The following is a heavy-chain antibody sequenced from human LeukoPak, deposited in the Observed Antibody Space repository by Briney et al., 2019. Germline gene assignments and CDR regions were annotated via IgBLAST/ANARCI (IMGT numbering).Heavy chain of an antibody. V-gene: IGHV4-61*02. J-gene: IGHJ4*02. CDR3: ARESRSPRLKYFEY. D-gene: IGHD2/OR15-2a*01. CDR2: IDVSGRT. Sequence: PSQTLPLICTVSGGPISSGSYYWSWIRQSAGKGLEWIGRIDVSGRTNYNPTLKSRVTISVDTSKNQVSLRLTSVTAADTAVYYCARESRSPRLKYFEYWGQGILATVSS. CDR1: GGPISSGSYY.